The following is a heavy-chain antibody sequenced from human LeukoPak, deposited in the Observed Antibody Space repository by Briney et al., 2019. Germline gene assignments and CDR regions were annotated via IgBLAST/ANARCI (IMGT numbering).Heavy chain of an antibody. Sequence: PSETLSLTCTVSGGSISSSSYYWDWIRQSPGKGLEWIGNIYDGGTTYYTPSLKSRVTISVDTSKKQFSLNLSSVTAADTAIYFCARRRSKYIAAAGTAFDYWGQGTLVTVSS. D-gene: IGHD6-13*01. V-gene: IGHV4-39*01. CDR2: IYDGGTT. CDR3: ARRRSKYIAAAGTAFDY. J-gene: IGHJ4*02. CDR1: GGSISSSSYY.